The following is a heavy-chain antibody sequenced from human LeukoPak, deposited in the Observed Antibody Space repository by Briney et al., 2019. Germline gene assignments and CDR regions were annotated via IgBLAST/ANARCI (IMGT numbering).Heavy chain of an antibody. J-gene: IGHJ4*02. CDR3: ARDVQGDGYSFCDY. V-gene: IGHV3-66*01. CDR2: IYSGGNT. Sequence: GGSLRLSCAVSGIPVSSHHMNWVRQAPGKGLEWVSAIYSGGNTNFTDSVKGRFTISRDNSRNTLFLQMNNLRGEDTAVYFCARDVQGDGYSFCDYWGLGIQVTVSS. CDR1: GIPVSSHH. D-gene: IGHD5-24*01.